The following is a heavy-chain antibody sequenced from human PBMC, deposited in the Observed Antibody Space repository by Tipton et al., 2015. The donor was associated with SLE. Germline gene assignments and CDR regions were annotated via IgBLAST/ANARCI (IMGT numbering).Heavy chain of an antibody. Sequence: TLSLTCTVSGGSVSSVGYYWSWIRLQPEKGLEWIGYIYYIGSGSTSYNPSLKSRLTISVDTSKNQFSLKLSSVTAADTAVYYCAGERSRGYGSFDDWGQGTLVTVSS. D-gene: IGHD5-24*01. V-gene: IGHV4-31*03. CDR3: AGERSRGYGSFDD. CDR1: GGSVSSVGYY. CDR2: IYYIGSGST. J-gene: IGHJ4*02.